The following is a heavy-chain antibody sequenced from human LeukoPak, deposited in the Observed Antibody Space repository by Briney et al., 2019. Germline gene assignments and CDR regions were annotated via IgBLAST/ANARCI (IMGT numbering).Heavy chain of an antibody. Sequence: ASVKVSCKGSGYAFTRFSIDWVRQAPGQGLEWMGWINTNTGNPTYAQGFTGRFVFSLDTSVSTAYLLISSLKAEDTAVYYCARDSISGSYVHFDNWGQRTLVTASS. J-gene: IGHJ4*02. CDR3: ARDSISGSYVHFDN. D-gene: IGHD1-26*01. CDR2: INTNTGNP. V-gene: IGHV7-4-1*02. CDR1: GYAFTRFS.